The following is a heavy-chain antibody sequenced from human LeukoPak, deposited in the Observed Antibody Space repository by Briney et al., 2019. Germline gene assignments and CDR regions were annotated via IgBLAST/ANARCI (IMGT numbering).Heavy chain of an antibody. D-gene: IGHD3-22*01. CDR2: INYSGRT. J-gene: IGHJ3*02. Sequence: SETLSLTCTVSGGSISTYYWSWIRQPPGKGLEWIGYINYSGRTNYNPSLKSRVTISADTSKNQFSLKLTSVTAADTALYYCARDSILPLYYYQSSASGNAFDIWGQGTMVTVSS. CDR1: GGSISTYY. CDR3: ARDSILPLYYYQSSASGNAFDI. V-gene: IGHV4-59*01.